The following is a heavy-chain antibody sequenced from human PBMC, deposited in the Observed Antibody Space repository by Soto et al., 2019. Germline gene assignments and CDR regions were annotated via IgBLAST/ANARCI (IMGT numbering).Heavy chain of an antibody. V-gene: IGHV3-23*01. Sequence: GSLRLSCAASGFTFSSYAMSWVRQAPGKGLEWVSAISGSGGSTYYADSVKGRFTISRDNSKNTLYLQMNSLRAEDTAVYYCAKDPAPVDTAMVSWFDPWGQGTLVTVSS. CDR2: ISGSGGST. J-gene: IGHJ5*02. CDR3: AKDPAPVDTAMVSWFDP. CDR1: GFTFSSYA. D-gene: IGHD5-18*01.